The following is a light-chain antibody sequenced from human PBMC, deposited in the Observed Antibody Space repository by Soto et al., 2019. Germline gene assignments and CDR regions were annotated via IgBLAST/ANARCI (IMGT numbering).Light chain of an antibody. Sequence: LQLTQSPSFLSASAGDGVTITCRASQGISSFLAWYQQKPGRAPKLLIYAASALQSGVPSRFSGSGSGTEFTLTISSLQPEDFATYYCQQLHFFPITFGQGTRLEIK. V-gene: IGKV1-9*01. J-gene: IGKJ5*01. CDR3: QQLHFFPIT. CDR1: QGISSF. CDR2: AAS.